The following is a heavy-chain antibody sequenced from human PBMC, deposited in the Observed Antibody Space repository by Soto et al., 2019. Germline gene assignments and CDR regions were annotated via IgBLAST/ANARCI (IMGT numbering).Heavy chain of an antibody. CDR1: GFTFSSYA. CDR2: ISGSGGST. D-gene: IGHD2-15*01. J-gene: IGHJ3*02. Sequence: GGSLRLSCAASGFTFSSYAMSWVRQAPGKGLEWVSAISGSGGSTYYADSVKGRFTISRDNSKNTLYLQMNSLRAEDTAVYYFAKGYCSGGSCYSRVDAFDIWGQGTMVTVSS. V-gene: IGHV3-23*01. CDR3: AKGYCSGGSCYSRVDAFDI.